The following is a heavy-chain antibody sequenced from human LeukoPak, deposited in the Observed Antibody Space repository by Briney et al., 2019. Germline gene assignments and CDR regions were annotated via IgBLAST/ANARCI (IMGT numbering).Heavy chain of an antibody. J-gene: IGHJ4*02. Sequence: GGSLRLSCAASGFTFSSYGMSGVRHAPGKGLEWVSAIGGRDGSTYYADSVKGRFTISRDNSKNTLYVQMNSLRAEDTAVYYCAKGHYYGSGSLDYWGQGTLVTVSS. CDR3: AKGHYYGSGSLDY. D-gene: IGHD3-10*01. V-gene: IGHV3-23*01. CDR1: GFTFSSYG. CDR2: IGGRDGST.